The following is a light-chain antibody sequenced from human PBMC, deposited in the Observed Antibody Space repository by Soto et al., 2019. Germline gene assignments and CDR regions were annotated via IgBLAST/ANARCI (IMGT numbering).Light chain of an antibody. CDR1: QSVSSD. CDR3: HHYGSSLPDT. CDR2: GAS. Sequence: EIVMTQSPATLSVSPGERATLSCRASQSVSSDFAWYQQKPGQAPRLLIWGASTRATGVPARFSGSASGTDSFNDSGSGTDFTLTISRLEPEDFAVYYCHHYGSSLPDTFGQGTKLEIK. J-gene: IGKJ2*01. V-gene: IGKV3-15*01.